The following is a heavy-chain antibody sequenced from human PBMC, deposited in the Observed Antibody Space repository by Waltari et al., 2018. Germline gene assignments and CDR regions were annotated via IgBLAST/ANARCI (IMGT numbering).Heavy chain of an antibody. CDR2: TSVHNGNT. CDR3: ARVYYDLLTGYFIDMYGMDV. Sequence: QVQLVQSGVDVKKPGASVKVSCKASGYTFTNYGIAWVRQAPGQGLEWMGWTSVHNGNTDYAQNLQGRVTMTSDTSTSTAYMKLGRLRSDDTAVYYCARVYYDLLTGYFIDMYGMDVWGQGTTVTVSS. J-gene: IGHJ6*02. CDR1: GYTFTNYG. D-gene: IGHD3-9*01. V-gene: IGHV1-18*01.